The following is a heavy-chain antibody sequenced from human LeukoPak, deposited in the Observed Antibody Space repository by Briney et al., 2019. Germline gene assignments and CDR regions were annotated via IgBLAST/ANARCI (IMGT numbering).Heavy chain of an antibody. J-gene: IGHJ6*03. D-gene: IGHD6-19*01. V-gene: IGHV1-18*01. CDR3: ARDPRIAVVDYYYMDV. Sequence: ASVKVSCKASGYTFTSYGISWVRQAPGQGLEWMGWISAYNGNTNYAQKLQGRVTMTTDTSTSTAYMELRSLRSDDTAAYYCARDPRIAVVDYYYMDVWGKGTTVTVSS. CDR1: GYTFTSYG. CDR2: ISAYNGNT.